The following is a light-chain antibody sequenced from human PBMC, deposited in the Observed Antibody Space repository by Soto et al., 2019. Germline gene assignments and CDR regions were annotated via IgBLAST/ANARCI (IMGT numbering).Light chain of an antibody. J-gene: IGKJ1*01. Sequence: DSQVTQSPSTLPASVGDRVTITCRASQNINNWLAWYQQKPGKGPSLLIYKASNLESGVSSRFSGSGSGTEFTLTISSLQPDDIGTYYCQQNNRYPWTFGQGTKVDI. CDR1: QNINNW. CDR3: QQNNRYPWT. V-gene: IGKV1-5*03. CDR2: KAS.